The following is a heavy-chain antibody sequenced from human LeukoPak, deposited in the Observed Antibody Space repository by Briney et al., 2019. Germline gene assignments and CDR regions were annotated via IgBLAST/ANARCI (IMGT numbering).Heavy chain of an antibody. V-gene: IGHV3-23*01. Sequence: QPGGSLRLSCAASGFTFRDYAMNWVRQAPGKGLEWVSGISGSGGSTYYADSVKGRFTISRDNSKNTLYLQMNSLRAEDTAVYYCAKAANGFGELLYPFGYWGQGTLVTVSS. CDR3: AKAANGFGELLYPFGY. J-gene: IGHJ4*02. CDR2: ISGSGGST. D-gene: IGHD3-10*01. CDR1: GFTFRDYA.